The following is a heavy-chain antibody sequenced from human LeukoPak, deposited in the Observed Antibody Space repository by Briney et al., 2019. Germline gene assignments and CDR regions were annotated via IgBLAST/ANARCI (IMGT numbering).Heavy chain of an antibody. D-gene: IGHD4-11*01. CDR3: AREPVVTKVWFDP. V-gene: IGHV4-4*07. J-gene: IGHJ5*02. CDR1: GGSISSYY. Sequence: SETLSLTCTVSGGSISSYYWSWIRQPAGKGLEWIGRIYSSGSTDYNPSLRSRVTMSVDTSKNQFSLKLTSVTAADTAVYYCAREPVVTKVWFDPWGQGTLVIVSS. CDR2: IYSSGST.